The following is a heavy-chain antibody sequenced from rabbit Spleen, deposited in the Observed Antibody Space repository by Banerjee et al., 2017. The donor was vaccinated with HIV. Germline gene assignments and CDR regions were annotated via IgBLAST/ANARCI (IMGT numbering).Heavy chain of an antibody. D-gene: IGHD5-1*01. Sequence: QEQLVESGGGLVEPGSSLTVTCKASGLDGSSSYWICWVRQAPGKGLEWIACIDVVKSGSTYYATWAKGRFTISKSSSTTVTLQMTSLTAADTATYFCARAGEGGDGYLNLWGPGTLVTVS. J-gene: IGHJ4*01. CDR2: IDVVKSGST. CDR3: ARAGEGGDGYLNL. V-gene: IGHV1S45*01. CDR1: GLDGSSSYW.